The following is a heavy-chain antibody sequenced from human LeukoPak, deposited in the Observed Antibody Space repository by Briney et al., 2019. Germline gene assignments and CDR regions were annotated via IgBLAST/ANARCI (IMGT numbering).Heavy chain of an antibody. V-gene: IGHV1-8*01. J-gene: IGHJ6*02. CDR1: GGTFGSYD. Sequence: GASVKVSCTASGGTFGSYDINWVRQATGQGLEWMGWMNPNSGNTGYAQKFQGRVTMTRNTSISTAYMELSSLRSEDTAVYYCAGYGDYSVGMDVWGQGTTVTVSS. D-gene: IGHD4-17*01. CDR3: AGYGDYSVGMDV. CDR2: MNPNSGNT.